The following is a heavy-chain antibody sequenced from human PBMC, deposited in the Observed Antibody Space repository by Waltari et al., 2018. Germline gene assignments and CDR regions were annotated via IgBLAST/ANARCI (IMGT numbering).Heavy chain of an antibody. Sequence: EVQLLESGGGLVQPGGSLRLSCAASGFTFSDDAMSWVRQAPGNGLRYGSSITSGGSTYYADSVKGRFAISRDNSKNTLYLQMNSLGAEDTAVYYCAKLHYDTSGYYGKVDYWGQGTLVTVSS. V-gene: IGHV3-23*01. CDR2: ITSGGST. CDR1: GFTFSDDA. CDR3: AKLHYDTSGYYGKVDY. D-gene: IGHD3-22*01. J-gene: IGHJ4*02.